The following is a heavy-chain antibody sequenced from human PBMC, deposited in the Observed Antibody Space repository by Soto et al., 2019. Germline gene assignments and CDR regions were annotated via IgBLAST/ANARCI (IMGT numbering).Heavy chain of an antibody. Sequence: ASVKVSCKASGYTFTNYGGSWVRQAPGQRLEWKGRINAGNGNTKYSQKFQGRVTITRDTSASTAYMELSSLRSEDTAVYYCAREVAAKWAYYYDSSGYYSHFDYWGQGTLVTVSS. J-gene: IGHJ4*02. D-gene: IGHD3-22*01. CDR1: GYTFTNYG. CDR3: AREVAAKWAYYYDSSGYYSHFDY. V-gene: IGHV1-3*01. CDR2: INAGNGNT.